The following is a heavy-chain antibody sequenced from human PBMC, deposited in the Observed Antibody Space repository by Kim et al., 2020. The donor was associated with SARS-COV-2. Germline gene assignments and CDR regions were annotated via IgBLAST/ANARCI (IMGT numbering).Heavy chain of an antibody. Sequence: SETLSLTCTVSGGSISSGGYYWSWIRQHPGKGLEWIGYIYYSGSTYYNPSLKSRVTISVDTSKNQFSLKLSSVTAADTAVYYCARDRGYGAHNWFDPWGQGTLVTVSS. CDR3: ARDRGYGAHNWFDP. V-gene: IGHV4-31*03. J-gene: IGHJ5*02. D-gene: IGHD4-17*01. CDR1: GGSISSGGYY. CDR2: IYYSGST.